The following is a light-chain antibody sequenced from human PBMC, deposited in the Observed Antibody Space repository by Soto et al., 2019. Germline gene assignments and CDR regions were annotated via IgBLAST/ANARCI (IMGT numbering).Light chain of an antibody. CDR3: NSRGGSRPYYV. Sequence: QSALTQPRSVSGSPGQSVTISCTGTSSDVGGYNYVSWYQQHPGKAPKLMIYDVSKRPSGVPDRFSGSKSGNTASLTISGLQAEDEADYYCNSRGGSRPYYVFGTGTKLTVL. J-gene: IGLJ1*01. V-gene: IGLV2-11*01. CDR1: SSDVGGYNY. CDR2: DVS.